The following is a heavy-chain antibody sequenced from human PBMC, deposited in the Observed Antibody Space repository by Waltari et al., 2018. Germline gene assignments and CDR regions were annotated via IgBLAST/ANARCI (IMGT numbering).Heavy chain of an antibody. D-gene: IGHD3-10*01. CDR3: ARASYGSGSYETYYYYYMDV. J-gene: IGHJ6*03. CDR1: GYTFTSYG. V-gene: IGHV1-18*01. Sequence: QVQLVQSGAEVKKPGASVKVSCKASGYTFTSYGISWVRQAPGQGFEWMGWISAYNGNTNYAQKLQGRVTMTTDTSTSTAYMELRSLRSDDTAVYYCARASYGSGSYETYYYYYMDVWGKGTTVTVSS. CDR2: ISAYNGNT.